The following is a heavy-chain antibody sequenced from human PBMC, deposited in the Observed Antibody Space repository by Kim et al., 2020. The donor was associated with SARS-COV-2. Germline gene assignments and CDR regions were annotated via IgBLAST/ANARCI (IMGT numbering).Heavy chain of an antibody. CDR3: AKVLWFGDQIYYYYYGMDV. V-gene: IGHV3-43*02. D-gene: IGHD3-10*01. J-gene: IGHJ6*02. Sequence: GGSLRLSCAASGFTFDDYAMHWVRQAPGKGLEWVSLISGDGGSTYYADSVKGRFTISRDNSKNSLYLQMNSLRTEDTALYYCAKVLWFGDQIYYYYYGMDVWGQGTTVTVSS. CDR2: ISGDGGST. CDR1: GFTFDDYA.